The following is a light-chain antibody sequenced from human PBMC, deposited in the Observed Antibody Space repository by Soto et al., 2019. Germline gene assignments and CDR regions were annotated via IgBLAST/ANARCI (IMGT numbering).Light chain of an antibody. J-gene: IGKJ4*01. CDR2: NAF. V-gene: IGKV3-20*01. Sequence: EIVLTQSPGTLSLSPGERATLSCRASQSVSSSYLAWYRQKPGQAPRLLIYNAFNRATGIPDRFSGSGSGTDFTLTISRLEPEDFAVYYCQQYGSSPGTFGGGTKVDI. CDR3: QQYGSSPGT. CDR1: QSVSSSY.